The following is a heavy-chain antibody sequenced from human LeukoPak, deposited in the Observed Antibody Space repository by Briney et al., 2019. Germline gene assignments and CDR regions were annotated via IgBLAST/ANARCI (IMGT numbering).Heavy chain of an antibody. J-gene: IGHJ4*02. V-gene: IGHV1-2*06. CDR1: GYTFTGYY. CDR2: INPNSGGT. Sequence: ASVKVSCKASGYTFTGYYMHWVRQAPGQGLEWMGRINPNSGGTNYAQKFQGRVTMIRDTSISTAYMELSRLRSDDTAVYYCARSGRLGNYYVRDYWGQGTLVTVSS. CDR3: ARSGRLGNYYVRDY. D-gene: IGHD3-10*02.